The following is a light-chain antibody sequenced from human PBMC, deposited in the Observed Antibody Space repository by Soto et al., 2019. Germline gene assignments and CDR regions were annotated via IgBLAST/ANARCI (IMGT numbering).Light chain of an antibody. CDR3: QQYNDWLWT. CDR2: GAS. CDR1: QDVSSA. V-gene: IGKV3-15*01. Sequence: EIVLKKSPGTLSLSPGERATLSCRASQDVSSASLAWYQQKPGQAPRLLIYGASTRATGIPARFSGSGSGTEFTLTITSLQSEDFAVYYCQQYNDWLWTFGQGTKVDIK. J-gene: IGKJ1*01.